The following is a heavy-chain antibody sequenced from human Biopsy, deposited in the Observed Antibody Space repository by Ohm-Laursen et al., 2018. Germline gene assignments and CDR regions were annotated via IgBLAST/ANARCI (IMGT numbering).Heavy chain of an antibody. Sequence: SLRLSCTASGVTLSGYAMNWVRQALGKGLEWVSSISASSSYIHYADSVKGRFTVSRDNAKNSLYLQMNSLRAADTAIYYCATELLPPGVGGPWLDSWGQGTPVTVSS. D-gene: IGHD3-16*01. CDR1: GVTLSGYA. J-gene: IGHJ5*01. CDR2: ISASSSYI. V-gene: IGHV3-21*06. CDR3: ATELLPPGVGGPWLDS.